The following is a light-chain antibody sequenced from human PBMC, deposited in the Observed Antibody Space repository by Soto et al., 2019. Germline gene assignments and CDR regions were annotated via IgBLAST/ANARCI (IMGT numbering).Light chain of an antibody. J-gene: IGKJ3*01. CDR3: QQSYSTLD. V-gene: IGKV1-39*01. CDR1: QSISSY. Sequence: DIQMTQFPSSLSASVGDRVTITCRASQSISSYLNWYQQKPGKAPKLLIYAASSLQSGVPSRFSGSGSGTDFTLTISSLQPEDFATYYCQQSYSTLDFGPGTKVDIK. CDR2: AAS.